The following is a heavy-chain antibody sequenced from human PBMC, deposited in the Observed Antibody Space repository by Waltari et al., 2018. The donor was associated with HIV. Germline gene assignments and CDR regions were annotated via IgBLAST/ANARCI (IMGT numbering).Heavy chain of an antibody. J-gene: IGHJ4*02. D-gene: IGHD1-1*01. Sequence: QVQLVQSGAEVKKPGGAVKVSCKPSGSTFTGDYMHWVRQAAGQGLEWMGRINPNRGGTNYAQKFQGRVTMTRDTSISTAYMELSRLRSDDTAVYYCARAPYNPDYWGQGTLVTVSS. CDR1: GSTFTGDY. V-gene: IGHV1-2*06. CDR2: INPNRGGT. CDR3: ARAPYNPDY.